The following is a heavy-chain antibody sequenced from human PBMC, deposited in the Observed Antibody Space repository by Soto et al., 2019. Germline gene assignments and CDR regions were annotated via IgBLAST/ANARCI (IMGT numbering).Heavy chain of an antibody. Sequence: SETLSLTCAVSGGSISSGTYSWSWIRQPPGKGLESIGYIYHIGASNYNPSLKSRVTMSVDVSKSQFSLNLTSVTAADTAVYFCARGGGTATHSDYWGQGILVTVSS. CDR2: IYHIGAS. V-gene: IGHV4-30-2*01. J-gene: IGHJ4*02. D-gene: IGHD3-16*01. CDR1: GGSISSGTYS. CDR3: ARGGGTATHSDY.